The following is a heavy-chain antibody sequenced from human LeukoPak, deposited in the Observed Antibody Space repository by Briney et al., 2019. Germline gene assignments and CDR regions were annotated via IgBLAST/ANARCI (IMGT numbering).Heavy chain of an antibody. D-gene: IGHD2-15*01. Sequence: ASVKVSFKSSGYTFTIYYMHWVRQAPGQGLEWMGIINPSGGSTSYSQKCQGRVTMNRDTSTSTVYMEMSSLRSADTAVYSCAPERGGRWLLPRILGYWGQGTLVTVSS. CDR3: APERGGRWLLPRILGY. V-gene: IGHV1-46*01. CDR1: GYTFTIYY. CDR2: INPSGGST. J-gene: IGHJ4*02.